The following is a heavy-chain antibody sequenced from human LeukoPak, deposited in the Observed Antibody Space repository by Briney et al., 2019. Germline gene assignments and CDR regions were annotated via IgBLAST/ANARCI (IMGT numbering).Heavy chain of an antibody. CDR1: GGSISSYY. J-gene: IGHJ4*02. D-gene: IGHD4-23*01. Sequence: PSETLSLTCTVSGGSISSYYWSWIRQPPGKGLEWIGYIYTSGSTNYNPSLKSRVTISVDTSKNQFSLKLSSVTAADTAVYYCAIAHDYGGNWLDYWGQGTLVTVSS. CDR3: AIAHDYGGNWLDY. CDR2: IYTSGST. V-gene: IGHV4-4*09.